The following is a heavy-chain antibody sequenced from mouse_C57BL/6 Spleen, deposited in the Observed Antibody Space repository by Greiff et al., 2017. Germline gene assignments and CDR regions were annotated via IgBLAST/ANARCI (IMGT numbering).Heavy chain of an antibody. CDR1: GFTFSDYY. D-gene: IGHD2-4*01. CDR3: ARRGYDDYDHYAFDY. V-gene: IGHV5-12*01. Sequence: EVQGVESGGGLVQPGGSLKLSCAASGFTFSDYYMYWVRQTPEKRLEWVAYISNGGGSTYYPDTVKGRFPISREHAKNTLYLQMSRLKSEDTAMYYCARRGYDDYDHYAFDYRRTAALVTSSS. J-gene: IGHJ4*01. CDR2: ISNGGGST.